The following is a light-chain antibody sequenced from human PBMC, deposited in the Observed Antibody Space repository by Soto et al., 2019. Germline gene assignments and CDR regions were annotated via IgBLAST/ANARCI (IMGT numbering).Light chain of an antibody. CDR2: GAS. J-gene: IGKJ4*01. V-gene: IGKV3-15*01. CDR1: QSVNNY. Sequence: EIVLTQSPATLSLSPGERATLSCRASQSVNNYLAWFQQIPGQAPRLLIYGASTRATGVPARFSGSASGTEFTLTITSLQSEDFAVYYCQHYANWPLTFGGGTKVDIK. CDR3: QHYANWPLT.